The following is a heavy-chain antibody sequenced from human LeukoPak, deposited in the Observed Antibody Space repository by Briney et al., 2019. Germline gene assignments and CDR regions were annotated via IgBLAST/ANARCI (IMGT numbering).Heavy chain of an antibody. CDR3: ARERRRYCSGGSCYIFDY. CDR2: INPNSGGT. CDR1: GYTFTGYY. V-gene: IGHV1-2*02. J-gene: IGHJ4*02. Sequence: ASVKVSCKASGYTFTGYYMHWVRQAPGQGLEWMGWINPNSGGTNYAQKFQGRVTMTRDTSISTAYMELSRLRSDDTAVYYCARERRRYCSGGSCYIFDYWGQGTLVTVSS. D-gene: IGHD2-15*01.